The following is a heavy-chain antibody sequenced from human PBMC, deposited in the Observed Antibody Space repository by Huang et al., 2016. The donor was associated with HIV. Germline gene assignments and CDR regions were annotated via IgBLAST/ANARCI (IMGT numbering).Heavy chain of an antibody. D-gene: IGHD3-10*01. CDR2: ISGGGST. Sequence: EVQLVETGGGLIQPGWSLSLSCAASGFTVSSNYMRLVRQAPGKRLEWVSVISGGGSTYYADSGKGRFTISRDNSKNTLYLQMNSLRAEDTAVYYCARGMVRGVTLNWFDPWGQGTLVTVSS. J-gene: IGHJ5*02. CDR1: GFTVSSNY. CDR3: ARGMVRGVTLNWFDP. V-gene: IGHV3-53*02.